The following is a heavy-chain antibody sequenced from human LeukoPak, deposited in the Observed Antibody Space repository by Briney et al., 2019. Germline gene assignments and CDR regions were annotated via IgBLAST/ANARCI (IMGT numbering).Heavy chain of an antibody. CDR2: INEDGKTK. CDR3: VKDERGAFYIH. CDR1: GFTFSTYW. V-gene: IGHV3-7*01. Sequence: GGALRLSRAASGFTFSTYWMHWVPQPPGRGWEGVAKINEDGKTKNYVDSLKGRFTISRDNAKNSVYLQMNSLRAEDTAVYFCVKDERGAFYIHWGQGTLVTVSS. J-gene: IGHJ4*02. D-gene: IGHD1-26*01.